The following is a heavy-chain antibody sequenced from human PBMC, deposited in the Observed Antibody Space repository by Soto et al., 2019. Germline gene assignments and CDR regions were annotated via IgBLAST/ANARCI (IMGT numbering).Heavy chain of an antibody. D-gene: IGHD3-22*01. Sequence: PGGSLRLSCAASGFTFSSYAMHWVRQAPGKGLEWVAVISYDGSNKYYADSVKGRFTISRDNSKNKLYLQMNRLRAEDTAVYYCARDSTNYYDSSRYPGWSIDYWGQGTLVTVSS. V-gene: IGHV3-30-3*01. CDR2: ISYDGSNK. CDR1: GFTFSSYA. CDR3: ARDSTNYYDSSRYPGWSIDY. J-gene: IGHJ4*02.